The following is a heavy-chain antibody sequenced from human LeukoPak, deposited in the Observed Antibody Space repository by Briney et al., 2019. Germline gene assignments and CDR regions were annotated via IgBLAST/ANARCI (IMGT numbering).Heavy chain of an antibody. D-gene: IGHD4-17*01. CDR2: IFPDDSDT. V-gene: IGHV5-51*01. Sequence: GESLKISCRFSGFDFTRDWIGWVRLMPGKGLEWMGVIFPDDSDTRYSPSFQGQVTLSADKSISTAYLQWSSLKASDTAIYYCARRDPTTVTAFDYWGQGTLVTVSS. CDR1: GFDFTRDW. J-gene: IGHJ4*02. CDR3: ARRDPTTVTAFDY.